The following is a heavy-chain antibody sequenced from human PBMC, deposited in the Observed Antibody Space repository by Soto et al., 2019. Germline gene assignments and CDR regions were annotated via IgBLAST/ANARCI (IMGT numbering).Heavy chain of an antibody. CDR2: IINDGSDT. Sequence: EVQLVQSGGGLVQPGGSLRLSCAASGFTFSSYWMHWVRQAPGKGLVWVSRIINDGSDTIYADSVKGRFTISRDNAKNTLDLQMNSLRAEDTAVYYCAKSSFPYYFDSWGQGTLVTVSS. V-gene: IGHV3-74*01. CDR3: AKSSFPYYFDS. J-gene: IGHJ4*02. D-gene: IGHD2-21*01. CDR1: GFTFSSYW.